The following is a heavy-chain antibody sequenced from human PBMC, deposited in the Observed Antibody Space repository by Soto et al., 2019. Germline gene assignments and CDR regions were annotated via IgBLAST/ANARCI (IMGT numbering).Heavy chain of an antibody. D-gene: IGHD3-22*01. CDR3: ARGQDYFDTSGYNDY. CDR2: MNPYSGRS. V-gene: IGHV1-8*01. Sequence: ASVKVYCKSSGSTFTYDNINWVLQAPGQGLEWVGWMNPYSGRSGSGQKFQGRVILTRDTSINTAYMELTNLRSDDTAVYYCARGQDYFDTSGYNDYWGRGTLVTVSS. J-gene: IGHJ4*02. CDR1: GSTFTYDN.